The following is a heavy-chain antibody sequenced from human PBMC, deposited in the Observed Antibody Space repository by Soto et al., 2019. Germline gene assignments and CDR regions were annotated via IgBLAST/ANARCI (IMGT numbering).Heavy chain of an antibody. CDR2: ISGSGGST. D-gene: IGHD3-22*01. V-gene: IGHV3-23*01. CDR3: AKDTHLDSSKNYFAS. J-gene: IGHJ4*02. Sequence: PGGSLRLSCAASGFTFISYAMSWVRQAPGKGLEWVSAISGSGGSTYYADSVKARFTISRDNSKYTLYLQMNSLRDKAMAVYYCAKDTHLDSSKNYFASWGQGTLVTVSS. CDR1: GFTFISYA.